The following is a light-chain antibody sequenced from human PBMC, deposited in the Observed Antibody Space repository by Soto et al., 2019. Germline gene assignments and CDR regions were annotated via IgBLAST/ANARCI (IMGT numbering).Light chain of an antibody. Sequence: QSVLTQPASVSGSPGQSITISCTGTRSDVGSYNLVSWYQQHTGKAPKLMIYEGSKRHSGVSNRFSGSKSGNTASLTISGLQAEDEADYDCCSYAGSSTHVVFGGGTKRTVL. J-gene: IGLJ2*01. CDR1: RSDVGSYNL. CDR3: CSYAGSSTHVV. CDR2: EGS. V-gene: IGLV2-23*01.